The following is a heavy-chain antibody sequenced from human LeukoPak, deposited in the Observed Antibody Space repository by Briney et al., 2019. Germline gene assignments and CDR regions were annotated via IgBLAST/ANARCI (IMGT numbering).Heavy chain of an antibody. D-gene: IGHD4-17*01. V-gene: IGHV3-53*01. CDR3: IVFGDSNH. Sequence: GGSLRLSCAASGFTCSNNYMSWVRQAPGKGLEWVSAIHSSGGTYYADSVKGRFTISRDTSKNTLYLQINSLRVEDTAVYYCIVFGDSNHWGQGTLVTVSS. CDR2: IHSSGGT. J-gene: IGHJ5*02. CDR1: GFTCSNNY.